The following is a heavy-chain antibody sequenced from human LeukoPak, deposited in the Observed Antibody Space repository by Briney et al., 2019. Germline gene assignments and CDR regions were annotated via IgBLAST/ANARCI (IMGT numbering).Heavy chain of an antibody. V-gene: IGHV4-59*01. CDR1: GGSISSYF. CDR3: ARSFRGYSQGYYYYAMDV. J-gene: IGHJ6*02. CDR2: MYHSGST. Sequence: PSETLSLTCTVSGGSISSYFWSWIRQSPGKGLEWIGLMYHSGSTNYNPSPKSRVIMSQDTSTNQFSLQVNSVTAADSAVYYCARSFRGYSQGYYYYAMDVWGQGTTVTVFS. D-gene: IGHD5-18*01.